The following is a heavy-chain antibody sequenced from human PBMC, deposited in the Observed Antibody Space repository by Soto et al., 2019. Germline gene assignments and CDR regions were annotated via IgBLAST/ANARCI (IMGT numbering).Heavy chain of an antibody. Sequence: GGSLRLSCTASGFTFGDYALNWLRQVPGKGLEWVGLIRSRTYGGTTEYADSVKGRFTISRDNSKNTLYLQMNSLRADDTAVYYCAKDLRAVAGPSRSYYYYGMDVWGQGTTVTAP. J-gene: IGHJ6*02. D-gene: IGHD6-19*01. CDR2: IRSRTYGGTT. CDR1: GFTFGDYA. V-gene: IGHV3-49*03. CDR3: AKDLRAVAGPSRSYYYYGMDV.